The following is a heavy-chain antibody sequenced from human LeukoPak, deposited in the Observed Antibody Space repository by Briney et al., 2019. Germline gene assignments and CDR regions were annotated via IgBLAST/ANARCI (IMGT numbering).Heavy chain of an antibody. V-gene: IGHV1-69*06. D-gene: IGHD6-13*01. CDR3: ARDRGYSSSWYDPSYFDY. CDR1: GGTFSSYA. J-gene: IGHJ4*02. Sequence: SVKVSCKASGGTFSSYAISWVRQAPGQGLEWMGRIIPIFGTANYAQKFQGRVTITADKSTSTAYMELSSLRSEDKAVYYCARDRGYSSSWYDPSYFDYWGQGTLVTVSS. CDR2: IIPIFGTA.